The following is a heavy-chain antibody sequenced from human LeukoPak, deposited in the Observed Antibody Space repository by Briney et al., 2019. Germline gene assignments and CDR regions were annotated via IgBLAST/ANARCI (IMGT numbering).Heavy chain of an antibody. Sequence: PGGSLRLSCAASGFTFSNYPMTWVRQAPGKGLEWVSAISGSGGSTYYADSVKGRFTISRDNSKNTLYLQMNSLRAEDTAVYYCAKGKAVHCSSTSCYIDYWGQGTLVTVSS. V-gene: IGHV3-23*01. D-gene: IGHD2-2*02. CDR2: ISGSGGST. J-gene: IGHJ4*02. CDR1: GFTFSNYP. CDR3: AKGKAVHCSSTSCYIDY.